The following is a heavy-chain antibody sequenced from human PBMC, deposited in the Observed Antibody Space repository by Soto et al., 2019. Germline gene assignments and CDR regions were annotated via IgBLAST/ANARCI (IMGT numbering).Heavy chain of an antibody. V-gene: IGHV4-30-2*01. CDR3: ARVGSAHNWFDP. D-gene: IGHD3-10*01. Sequence: PSETLSLTCAVSGGSISSGGYSWSWIRQPPGKGLEWIGYIYHSGSTYYNPSLKSRVTISVDRSKNQFSLKLSSVTAADTAVYYCARVGSAHNWFDPWGQGTLVTVSS. CDR2: IYHSGST. J-gene: IGHJ5*02. CDR1: GGSISSGGYS.